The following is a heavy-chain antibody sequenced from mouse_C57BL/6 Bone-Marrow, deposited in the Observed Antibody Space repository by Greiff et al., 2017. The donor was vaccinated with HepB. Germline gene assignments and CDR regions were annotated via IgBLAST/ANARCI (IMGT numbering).Heavy chain of an antibody. J-gene: IGHJ2*01. V-gene: IGHV1-72*01. Sequence: QVQLQQPGAELVKPGASVKLSCKASGYTFTSYWMHWVKQRPGRGLEWIGRIDPNSGGTKYNEKFKSKATLTVDKPSSTAYMQLSSLTSEDSAVYYCARGYGSSYAVHYFDYWGQGTTLTVSS. CDR2: IDPNSGGT. CDR3: ARGYGSSYAVHYFDY. CDR1: GYTFTSYW. D-gene: IGHD1-1*01.